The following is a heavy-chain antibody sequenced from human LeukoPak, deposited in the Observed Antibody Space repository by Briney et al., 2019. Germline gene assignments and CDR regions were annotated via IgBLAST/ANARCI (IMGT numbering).Heavy chain of an antibody. CDR2: ISGSGGST. Sequence: GGSLRLSCAASGFTFSSYAMSWVRQAPGKGLEWVSAISGSGGSTYYADSVKGRFTISRDNSKNTLSLQMNSLRAVDTAVYYCARTTKEFDILTGYYFDYWGQGTLVTVSS. V-gene: IGHV3-23*01. CDR3: ARTTKEFDILTGYYFDY. J-gene: IGHJ4*02. D-gene: IGHD3-9*01. CDR1: GFTFSSYA.